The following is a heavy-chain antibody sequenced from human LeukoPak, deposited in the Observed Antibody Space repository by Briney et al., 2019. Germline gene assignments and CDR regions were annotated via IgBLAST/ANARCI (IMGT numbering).Heavy chain of an antibody. CDR3: AREGDYYDSSGYSYYLDY. CDR1: GYTFTGYY. V-gene: IGHV1-2*06. CDR2: INPNSGGT. D-gene: IGHD3-22*01. J-gene: IGHJ4*02. Sequence: ASVKVSCKASGYTFTGYYMHWVRQAPGQGLEWMGRINPNSGGTNYAQKFQGRVTMTRDTSISTAYMELSRLRSDDTAVYYCAREGDYYDSSGYSYYLDYWGQGTLVTVSS.